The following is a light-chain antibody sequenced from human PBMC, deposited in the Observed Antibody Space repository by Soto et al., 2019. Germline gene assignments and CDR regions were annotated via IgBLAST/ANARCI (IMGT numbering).Light chain of an antibody. Sequence: AIQLTQSPSSLSASVGDRVTITCRASQDIRTALAWFQHKPGKPPNLLIYDASSLERGVPSRFSGSGYGTHFTLTIGSLQPDDFATYYCQQFHTSSYTFGQGTRLEIK. CDR3: QQFHTSSYT. V-gene: IGKV1-13*02. CDR1: QDIRTA. CDR2: DAS. J-gene: IGKJ2*01.